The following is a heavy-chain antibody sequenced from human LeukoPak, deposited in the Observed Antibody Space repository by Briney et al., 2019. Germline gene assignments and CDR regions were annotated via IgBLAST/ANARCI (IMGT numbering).Heavy chain of an antibody. CDR1: GFTFSSYA. J-gene: IGHJ6*02. CDR3: AKRYLYCSSTSCYWSGMDV. V-gene: IGHV3-23*01. Sequence: TGGSLRLSCAASGFTFSSYAMSWVRQAPGKGLEWVSAISGSGGSTYYADSVKGRFTISRDNSKNTLYLQMNSLRAEDTAVYYCAKRYLYCSSTSCYWSGMDVWGQGTTVTVSS. CDR2: ISGSGGST. D-gene: IGHD2-2*01.